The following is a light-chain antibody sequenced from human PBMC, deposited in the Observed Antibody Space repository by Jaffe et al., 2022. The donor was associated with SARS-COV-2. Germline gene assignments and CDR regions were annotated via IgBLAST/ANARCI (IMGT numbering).Light chain of an antibody. V-gene: IGKV3-15*01. CDR1: QKLGAN. CDR3: HQYNNWPLT. J-gene: IGKJ4*01. Sequence: ETVMTQSPATLSASPGERVTLSCRASQKLGANLAWYQQKPGQAPRLLISGASTRAAGIPSRFSGSGSGTEFTLTISSLQSEDFALYYCHQYNNWPLTFGGGTKVEIK. CDR2: GAS.